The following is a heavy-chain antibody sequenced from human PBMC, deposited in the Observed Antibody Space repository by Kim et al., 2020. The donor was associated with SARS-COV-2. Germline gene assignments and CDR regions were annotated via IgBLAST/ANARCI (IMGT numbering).Heavy chain of an antibody. V-gene: IGHV1-24*01. Sequence: ASVKVSCKVSGYTLTELSMHWVRQAPGKGLEWMGGFDPEDGETIYAQKFQGRVTMTEDTSTDTAYMELSSLRSEDTAVYYCATGGYSSSWWGYYFDYWGQGTLVTVSS. J-gene: IGHJ4*02. CDR1: GYTLTELS. CDR2: FDPEDGET. CDR3: ATGGYSSSWWGYYFDY. D-gene: IGHD6-13*01.